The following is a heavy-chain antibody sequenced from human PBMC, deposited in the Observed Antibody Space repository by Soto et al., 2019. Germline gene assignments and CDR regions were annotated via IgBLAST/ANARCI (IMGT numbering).Heavy chain of an antibody. J-gene: IGHJ4*02. Sequence: GGSLRLSCVGSGFTFSSNWMTWVRQAPGKGLEWVGNIRQDGSEKNYVDSVKGRFTISRDNAKNSLYLQMNSLRAEDTAVYYCARDVDADFRTDFDYWGRGTLVTVSS. CDR3: ARDVDADFRTDFDY. D-gene: IGHD4-17*01. CDR2: IRQDGSEK. V-gene: IGHV3-7*04. CDR1: GFTFSSNW.